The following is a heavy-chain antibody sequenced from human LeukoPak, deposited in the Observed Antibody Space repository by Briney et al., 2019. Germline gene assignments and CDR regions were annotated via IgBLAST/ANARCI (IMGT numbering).Heavy chain of an antibody. J-gene: IGHJ4*02. D-gene: IGHD2-15*01. Sequence: GGSLRLSCAASGFTFSTYSMNWIRQAPGKGLEWVAYISDGTSTVYYTDSVKGRFTISRDDATNSLYLEMNSLGAEDTAVYYCVARGGWARFDYWGQGTLVTVSS. CDR3: VARGGWARFDY. CDR2: ISDGTSTV. CDR1: GFTFSTYS. V-gene: IGHV3-48*04.